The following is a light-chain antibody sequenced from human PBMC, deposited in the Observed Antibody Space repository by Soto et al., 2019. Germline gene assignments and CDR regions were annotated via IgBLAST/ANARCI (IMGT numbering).Light chain of an antibody. CDR1: TGAVTSGHY. Sequence: QAVVTQEPSLTVSPGGTVTLTCGSSTGAVTSGHYPHWFQQKPGQAPRTLIYHTSNKHSWTPARFSGSLLGGKAALTLSGAQPEDEAEFYCSLSYYDVVLFGGGTKLTVL. CDR3: SLSYYDVVL. V-gene: IGLV7-46*01. CDR2: HTS. J-gene: IGLJ2*01.